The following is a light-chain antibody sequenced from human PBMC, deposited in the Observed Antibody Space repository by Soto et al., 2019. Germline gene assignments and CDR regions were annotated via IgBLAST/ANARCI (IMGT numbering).Light chain of an antibody. CDR3: RQRYNWPLT. V-gene: IGKV3-11*01. J-gene: IGKJ4*01. CDR1: QSISNS. CDR2: DAS. Sequence: TVLIQSPATLSLSPGERATLSCKASQSISNSLGWFQQKPGQAPRLLIDDASNRATGIPARFTGSGSGSDFTLTISRLEPEDFGVYYCRQRYNWPLTFGGGTKVEIK.